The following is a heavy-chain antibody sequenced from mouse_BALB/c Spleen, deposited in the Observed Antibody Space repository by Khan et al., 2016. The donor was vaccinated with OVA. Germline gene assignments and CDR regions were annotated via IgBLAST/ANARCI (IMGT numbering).Heavy chain of an antibody. Sequence: QIQLVQSGPELKKPGETVKISCKASGYTFKNHGMNWVKQAPGKGLKWMGWINTYTGEPTYVEDFKGRFAFSLETSASTAYLQINNLKNEDTATYFGARPPFFSYVMDYWGQGTSVTVSS. CDR3: ARPPFFSYVMDY. J-gene: IGHJ4*01. CDR1: GYTFKNHG. V-gene: IGHV9-3-1*01. CDR2: INTYTGEP.